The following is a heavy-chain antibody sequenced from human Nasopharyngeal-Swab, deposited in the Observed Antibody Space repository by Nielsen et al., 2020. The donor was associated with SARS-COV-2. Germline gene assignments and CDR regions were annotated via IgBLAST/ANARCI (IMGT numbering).Heavy chain of an antibody. J-gene: IGHJ6*03. CDR2: INHSGST. V-gene: IGHV4-34*01. D-gene: IGHD3-3*01. CDR3: ARAIFGVVIIFNYYYMDV. Sequence: WIRQPPGKGLEWIGEINHSGSTNHNPSLKSRVTISVDTSKNQFSLKLSSVTAAGTAVYYCARAIFGVVIIFNYYYMDVWGKGTTVTVSS.